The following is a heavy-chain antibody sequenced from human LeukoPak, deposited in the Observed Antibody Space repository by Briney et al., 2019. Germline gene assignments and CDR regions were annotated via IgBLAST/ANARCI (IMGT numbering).Heavy chain of an antibody. D-gene: IGHD3-10*01. CDR2: INHSGST. CDR3: ARGSGSYSPYYYYGMDA. J-gene: IGHJ6*02. CDR1: GGSFSGYY. Sequence: SETLSLTCAVYGGSFSGYYWSWIRQPPGKGLEWIGEINHSGSTNYNPSLKSRVTISVDTSKNQFSLKLSSVTAADTAVYYCARGSGSYSPYYYYGMDAWGQGTTVTVSS. V-gene: IGHV4-34*01.